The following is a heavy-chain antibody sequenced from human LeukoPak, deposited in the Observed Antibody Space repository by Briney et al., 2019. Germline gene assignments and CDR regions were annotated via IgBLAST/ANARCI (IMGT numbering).Heavy chain of an antibody. D-gene: IGHD3-10*01. Sequence: PSETLSLTCTVSGDSISSSNYYWGWIRQPPGKGLEWIGSIYYSGSTYYNPSLESRVTISVDTSKNQFSLKLSSVIAADTAVYYCARAVRDRGVILPWFDPWGQGTLVTVSS. CDR1: GDSISSSNYY. J-gene: IGHJ5*02. CDR3: ARAVRDRGVILPWFDP. CDR2: IYYSGST. V-gene: IGHV4-39*07.